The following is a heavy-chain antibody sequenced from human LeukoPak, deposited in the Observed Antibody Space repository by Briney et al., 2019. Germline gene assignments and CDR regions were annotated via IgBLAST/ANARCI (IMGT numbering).Heavy chain of an antibody. D-gene: IGHD2-15*01. Sequence: PSETLSLTCTVSGGSISGYYWSWIRQPAGKELEWIGRIYTSGNTDYNPSLKGRVSMSVDTSKNQFSLKLSSVTAADTAVYYCARAHTLSCNGGPCPYFLGYWGQGTLVTVSS. CDR1: GGSISGYY. V-gene: IGHV4-4*07. CDR2: IYTSGNT. J-gene: IGHJ4*02. CDR3: ARAHTLSCNGGPCPYFLGY.